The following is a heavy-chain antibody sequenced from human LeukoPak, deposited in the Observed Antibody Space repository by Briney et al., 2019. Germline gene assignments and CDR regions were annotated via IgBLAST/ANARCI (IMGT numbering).Heavy chain of an antibody. CDR2: ISSSSSYI. D-gene: IGHD3-16*02. J-gene: IGHJ4*02. Sequence: GGSLRLSCAASGFTFSSYSMNWVRQAPGKGLEWVSSISSSSSYIYYADSVKGRFTISRDNAKNSLYLQMNSLGAEDTAVYYCASRSYVWGSYRQDYWGQGTLVTVSS. V-gene: IGHV3-21*01. CDR1: GFTFSSYS. CDR3: ASRSYVWGSYRQDY.